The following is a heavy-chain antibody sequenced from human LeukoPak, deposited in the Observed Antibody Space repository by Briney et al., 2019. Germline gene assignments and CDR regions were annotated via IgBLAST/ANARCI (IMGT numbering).Heavy chain of an antibody. Sequence: GGSLRLSCAASGFTFSIYTMNWVRQAPGKGLEWVSSISGSSSWLYYADSVKGRFTISRDNAKNSLYLQMNSLRAEDTALYYCARGYSSSWYWEPWFDPWGQGTQVTVSS. CDR3: ARGYSSSWYWEPWFDP. D-gene: IGHD6-13*01. CDR1: GFTFSIYT. J-gene: IGHJ5*02. V-gene: IGHV3-21*06. CDR2: ISGSSSWL.